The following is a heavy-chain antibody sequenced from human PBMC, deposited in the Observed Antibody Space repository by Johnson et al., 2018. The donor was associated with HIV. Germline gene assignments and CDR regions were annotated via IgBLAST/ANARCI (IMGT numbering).Heavy chain of an antibody. J-gene: IGHJ3*02. Sequence: VQLVESGGGLVQPGGSLRLSCAASGFTFSSYAMSWVRQAPGKGLEWVSAISSSGSTIYYADSVKGRFTISRDNAKNSLYLQMNRLRAEDTAVYYCASWGILYDAFDIWGQGTMVTVSS. CDR3: ASWGILYDAFDI. V-gene: IGHV3-48*04. CDR1: GFTFSSYA. D-gene: IGHD2-8*01. CDR2: ISSSGSTI.